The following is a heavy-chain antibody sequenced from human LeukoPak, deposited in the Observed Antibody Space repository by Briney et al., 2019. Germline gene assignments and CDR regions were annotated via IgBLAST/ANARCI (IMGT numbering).Heavy chain of an antibody. CDR3: AKQERSYSSGWYVFDY. V-gene: IGHV3-30*02. CDR1: GFTFSSYG. CDR2: IRYDGSNK. D-gene: IGHD6-19*01. J-gene: IGHJ4*02. Sequence: GSLRLSCAASGFTFSSYGMHWVRQAPGKGLEWVAFIRYDGSNKYYADSVKGRFTISRDNSKNTLYLQMNSLRAEDTAVYYCAKQERSYSSGWYVFDYWGQGTLVTVSS.